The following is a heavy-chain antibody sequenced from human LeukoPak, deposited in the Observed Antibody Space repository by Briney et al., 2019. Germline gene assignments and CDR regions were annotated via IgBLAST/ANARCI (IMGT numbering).Heavy chain of an antibody. CDR1: GGSISSSSYY. CDR3: ARRTRYYYYMDV. Sequence: KPSETLSLTCTVSGGSISSSSYYWGWIRQPPGKGLEWIGSIYYSGSTYYNPSLKSRVTISVGTSKNQFSLKLSSVTAADTAVYYCARRTRYYYYMDVWGKGTTVTVSS. CDR2: IYYSGST. V-gene: IGHV4-39*01. J-gene: IGHJ6*03.